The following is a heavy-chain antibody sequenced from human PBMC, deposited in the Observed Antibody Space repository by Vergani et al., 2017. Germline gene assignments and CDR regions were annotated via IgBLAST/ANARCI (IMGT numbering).Heavy chain of an antibody. CDR1: GYTFTNYA. D-gene: IGHD2-8*02. CDR3: VRPRSGSCTCAICYSWWFDP. J-gene: IGHJ5*02. V-gene: IGHV7-4-1*02. CDR2: INSNSGNP. Sequence: QVQLVQSGSEVKKPGASVKVSCRASGYTFTNYALNWVRQAPGQGLEWMGWINSNSGNPTYAQGFKGRFVFSLDSSVSTSYLQVNSLPPEDTAVYYCVRPRSGSCTCAICYSWWFDPWGQGTLVTVSS.